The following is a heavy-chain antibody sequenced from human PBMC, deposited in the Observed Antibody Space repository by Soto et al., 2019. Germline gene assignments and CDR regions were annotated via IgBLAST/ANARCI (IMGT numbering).Heavy chain of an antibody. CDR1: GFALSSYV. CDR3: VGDSSGFDY. CDR2: ISGSGINT. D-gene: IGHD3-22*01. Sequence: EVQLLESGGGLVQPGGSLRLSCAASGFALSSYVMSWVRQAPGKGLEWVSAISGSGINTFYADSVKGRFAISRDISKNTLHLQMNSLRGEDTAIYYCVGDSSGFDYWGQGTLVTVSS. V-gene: IGHV3-23*01. J-gene: IGHJ4*02.